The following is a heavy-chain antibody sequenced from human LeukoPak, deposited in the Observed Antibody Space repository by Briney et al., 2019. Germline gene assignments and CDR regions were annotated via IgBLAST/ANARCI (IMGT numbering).Heavy chain of an antibody. J-gene: IGHJ3*02. CDR2: INIDGSIT. V-gene: IGHV3-74*01. CDR3: TRVGYCATTGCRTAFDI. Sequence: GGSLRPSCAVSGFTFGNYWMHWVRQVAGKGLVWVSRINIDGSITNYADSVKGRFTVSRDTAKNTLYLQMNSLRAEDTAVYYCTRVGYCATTGCRTAFDIWGQGTMVTVSS. D-gene: IGHD2-2*01. CDR1: GFTFGNYW.